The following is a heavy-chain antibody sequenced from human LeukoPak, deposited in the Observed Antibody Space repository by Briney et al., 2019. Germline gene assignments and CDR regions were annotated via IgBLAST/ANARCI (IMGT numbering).Heavy chain of an antibody. CDR2: IYYSGST. V-gene: IGHV4-31*03. D-gene: IGHD2-21*02. J-gene: IGHJ4*02. Sequence: SQTLSLTCTVSGGSISSGGYYWSWIRQHPGKGLEWSGYIYYSGSTYYNPSLKSRVTISVDTSRNQFSLKLSSVTAADTAVYYCARAVVTAIMGWYYFDYWGQGTLVTVSS. CDR1: GGSISSGGYY. CDR3: ARAVVTAIMGWYYFDY.